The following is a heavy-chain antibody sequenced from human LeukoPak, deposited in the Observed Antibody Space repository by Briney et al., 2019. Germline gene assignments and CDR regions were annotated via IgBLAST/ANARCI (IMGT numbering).Heavy chain of an antibody. CDR2: IYYSGST. J-gene: IGHJ4*02. CDR1: GGSISSSTYY. Sequence: SETLSLTCTVSGGSISSSTYYWSWIRQPPGKGLEWIGYIYYSGSTNYNPSLKSRVTISVDTSKNQFSLKLSSVTAADTAVYYCARHRNRGSLPDYFDYWGQGTLVTVSS. CDR3: ARHRNRGSLPDYFDY. V-gene: IGHV4-61*05. D-gene: IGHD1-26*01.